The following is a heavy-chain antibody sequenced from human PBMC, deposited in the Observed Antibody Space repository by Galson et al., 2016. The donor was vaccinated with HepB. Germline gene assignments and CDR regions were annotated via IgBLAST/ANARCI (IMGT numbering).Heavy chain of an antibody. J-gene: IGHJ5*02. Sequence: SLRLSCAASGFIFSKYVMSWVRQAPGKGLEWVSVTSDSGHSTYYADSVKGRFTISRDNSKNTLYLQMNSLRVEDTAVYYCARASGYSNTGFNNWGQGTLVTVSS. D-gene: IGHD1-26*01. CDR2: TSDSGHST. V-gene: IGHV3-23*01. CDR1: GFIFSKYV. CDR3: ARASGYSNTGFNN.